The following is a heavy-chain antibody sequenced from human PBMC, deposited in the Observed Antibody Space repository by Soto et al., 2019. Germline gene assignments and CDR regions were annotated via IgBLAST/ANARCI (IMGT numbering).Heavy chain of an antibody. Sequence: XETLSLTCAVYGGSFSGYYWSWIRQPPGKGLEWIGEINHGGSTNYNPSLKSRVTISVDTSKNQFSLKLSSVTAADTAVYYCARAYSSGWYHPYAFDIWGQGTMVT. D-gene: IGHD6-19*01. CDR1: GGSFSGYY. V-gene: IGHV4-34*01. J-gene: IGHJ3*02. CDR3: ARAYSSGWYHPYAFDI. CDR2: INHGGST.